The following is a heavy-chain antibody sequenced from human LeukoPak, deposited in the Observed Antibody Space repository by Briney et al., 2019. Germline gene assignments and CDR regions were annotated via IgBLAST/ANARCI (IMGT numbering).Heavy chain of an antibody. D-gene: IGHD2-15*01. CDR1: GFTFSNYF. J-gene: IGHJ5*02. CDR2: INSDGTTT. Sequence: PGASLRLSCAASGFTFSNYFMHWVRQAPGKGLVWVSRINSDGTTTMYADSVKGRFTISRDNAKNTLYLQMNSLRDEDTAVYYCARRVDATRWFDPWGQGTLVTVSS. CDR3: ARRVDATRWFDP. V-gene: IGHV3-74*03.